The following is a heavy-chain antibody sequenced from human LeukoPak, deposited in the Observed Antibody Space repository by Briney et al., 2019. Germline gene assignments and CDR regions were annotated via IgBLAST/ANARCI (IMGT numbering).Heavy chain of an antibody. CDR1: GFTFSSYG. Sequence: GRSLRLSCAASGFTFSSYGMNWVRQAPGKGLEWVAVISYDGSHEYYADSVKGRFTISRDNPKSALYLQMNSLRAEDTAVYYCAKEMGCSGGSCYSALDYWGQGTLVAVSS. CDR2: ISYDGSHE. J-gene: IGHJ4*02. CDR3: AKEMGCSGGSCYSALDY. V-gene: IGHV3-30*18. D-gene: IGHD2-15*01.